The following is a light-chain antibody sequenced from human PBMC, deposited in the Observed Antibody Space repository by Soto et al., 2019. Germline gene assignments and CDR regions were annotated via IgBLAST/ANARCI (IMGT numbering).Light chain of an antibody. J-gene: IGKJ4*01. CDR1: QGISSW. CDR3: QQANSFPLT. V-gene: IGKV1-12*01. Sequence: DIQMTQSPSSVSASVGDRVTITCRASQGISSWLAWYPQKPGKAPKLLIYAASSLQSWVPSRFSGRGSGTDFTLTISSLQPEDFATYYCQQANSFPLTFGGGTKVEIK. CDR2: AAS.